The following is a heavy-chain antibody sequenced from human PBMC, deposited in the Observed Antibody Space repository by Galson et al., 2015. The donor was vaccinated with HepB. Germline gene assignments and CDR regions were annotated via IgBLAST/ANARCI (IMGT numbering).Heavy chain of an antibody. V-gene: IGHV5-51*01. CDR2: IYPGDSDT. CDR3: ARHRTGSTTVTRKREGNYYYYYMDV. CDR1: GYSFTSYW. D-gene: IGHD4-17*01. Sequence: QSGAEVKKPGESLKISCKGSGYSFTSYWIGWVRQMPGKGLEWMGIIYPGDSDTRYSPSFQGQVTISADKSISTAYLQWSSLKASDTAMYYCARHRTGSTTVTRKREGNYYYYYMDVWGKGTTVTVSS. J-gene: IGHJ6*03.